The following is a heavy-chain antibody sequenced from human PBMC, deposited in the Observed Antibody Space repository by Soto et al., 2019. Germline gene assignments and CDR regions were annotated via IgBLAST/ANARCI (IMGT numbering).Heavy chain of an antibody. CDR2: INRKTDGGTT. J-gene: IGHJ4*02. CDR1: GLTFRNAS. V-gene: IGHV3-15*01. D-gene: IGHD5-12*01. CDR3: TTPSGHSGYDFFEFNY. Sequence: PVGFRRHACGASGLTFRNASQSWVRQAPGKGLAWVGRINRKTDGGTTDYAAPVKGRFIISRDDSKPTLSLQINTLKTEATHVYYCTTPSGHSGYDFFEFNYWGPGT.